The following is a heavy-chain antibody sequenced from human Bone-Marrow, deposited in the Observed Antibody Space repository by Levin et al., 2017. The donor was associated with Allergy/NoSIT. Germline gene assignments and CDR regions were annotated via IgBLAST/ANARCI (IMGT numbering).Heavy chain of an antibody. V-gene: IGHV3-23*01. CDR3: AKDLLRGSGWFENGFDT. CDR2: ISASGASS. D-gene: IGHD6-19*01. Sequence: SGESLKISCVASGFSFGNYAMNWVRQAPGKGLEWVSRISASGASSYLADSAKGRFTISRDNSRNTLYLEMKSLRVEDTALYYCAKDLLRGSGWFENGFDTWGQGTTVVVSS. CDR1: GFSFGNYA. J-gene: IGHJ3*02.